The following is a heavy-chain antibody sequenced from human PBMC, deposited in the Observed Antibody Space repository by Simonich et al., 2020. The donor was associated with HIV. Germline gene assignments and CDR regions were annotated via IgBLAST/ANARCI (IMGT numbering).Heavy chain of an antibody. Sequence: QVQLQHWGAGLLKPSETLSLTCAVYGGSFSGYYWSWIRQPPGKGLEWIGENNHSGSTNYNPSLKIQVTISVDTSKNQFSLKLSSVTAADTAVYYCARGFYQRLYYFDYWGQGTLVTVSS. J-gene: IGHJ4*02. CDR2: NNHSGST. CDR3: ARGFYQRLYYFDY. D-gene: IGHD2-2*01. V-gene: IGHV4-34*01. CDR1: GGSFSGYY.